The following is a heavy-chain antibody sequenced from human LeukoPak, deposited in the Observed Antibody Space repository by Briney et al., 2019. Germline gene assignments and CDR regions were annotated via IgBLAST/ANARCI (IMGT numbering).Heavy chain of an antibody. CDR1: GFTFSNAW. J-gene: IGHJ6*03. CDR3: TTSYYDSSGYWLSYYMDV. V-gene: IGHV3-15*01. D-gene: IGHD3-22*01. CDR2: IKSKTDGGTT. Sequence: GGSLRLSCAASGFTFSNAWMSWVRQAPGKGLEWVGRIKSKTDGGTTDYAAPVKGRFTISRDDSKNTLYLQMNSLKTEDTAVYYCTTSYYDSSGYWLSYYMDVWGKGTTVTVSS.